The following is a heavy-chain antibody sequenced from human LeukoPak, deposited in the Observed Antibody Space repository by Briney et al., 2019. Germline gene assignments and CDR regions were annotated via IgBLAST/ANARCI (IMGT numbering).Heavy chain of an antibody. CDR1: GYTFTGYY. CDR3: ARDSVGIAAAGRGNNWFDP. CDR2: INPNSGGT. Sequence: ASVKVSCKASGYTFTGYYMHWMRQAPGQGLEWMGWINPNSGGTNYAQKFQGWVTMTRDTSISTAYMELSRLRSDDTAVYYCARDSVGIAAAGRGNNWFDPWGQGTLVTVSS. V-gene: IGHV1-2*04. J-gene: IGHJ5*02. D-gene: IGHD6-13*01.